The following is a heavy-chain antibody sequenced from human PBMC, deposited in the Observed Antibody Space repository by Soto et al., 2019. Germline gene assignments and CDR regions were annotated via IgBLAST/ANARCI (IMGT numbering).Heavy chain of an antibody. CDR2: ISPSGVTT. J-gene: IGHJ4*02. CDR1: GYTFSDYY. D-gene: IGHD3-22*01. V-gene: IGHV1-46*04. CDR3: ANGLSSSGYYSP. Sequence: GASVKVSCKASGYTFSDYYMHWVRQAPGQGLEWMGVISPSGVTTGYAQKLQGRITMTRDPSTSTVYMELSSLRSEDTAVYYCANGLSSSGYYSPWGQGTRVSVSA.